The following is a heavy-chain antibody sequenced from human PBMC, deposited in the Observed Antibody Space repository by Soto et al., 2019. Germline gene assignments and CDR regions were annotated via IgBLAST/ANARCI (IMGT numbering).Heavy chain of an antibody. V-gene: IGHV3-15*01. J-gene: IGHJ4*02. CDR2: IKNNDDGGTT. CDR3: TTDDPINKY. CDR1: GFTFSNAW. Sequence: VGSLRLSCAASGFTFSNAWMSWVRQAPGKGLEWVGRIKNNDDGGTTDYAAPVIGRFTISRDDSKNTLYLQMNSLKTEDTAVYYCTTDDPINKYWGQGTLVTVSS.